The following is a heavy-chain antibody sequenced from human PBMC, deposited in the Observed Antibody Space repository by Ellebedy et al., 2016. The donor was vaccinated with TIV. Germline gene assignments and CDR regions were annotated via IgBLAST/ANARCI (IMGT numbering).Heavy chain of an antibody. CDR1: GFTFSSYG. Sequence: GGSLRLSCAASGFTFSSYGMHWVRQAPGKGLVWVSRINSDGRSTSYADSVKGRFTISRDNAKNTLYLQMNSLRAEDTAVYYCAREGGYGGSYVAQGFYGMDVWGQGTTVTVSS. CDR3: AREGGYGGSYVAQGFYGMDV. D-gene: IGHD1-26*01. V-gene: IGHV3-74*01. J-gene: IGHJ6*02. CDR2: INSDGRST.